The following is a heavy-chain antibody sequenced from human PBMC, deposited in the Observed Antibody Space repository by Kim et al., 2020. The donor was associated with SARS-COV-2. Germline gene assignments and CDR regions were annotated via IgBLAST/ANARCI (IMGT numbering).Heavy chain of an antibody. CDR2: ITGSGAGT. D-gene: IGHD3-10*01. Sequence: GGSLRLSCAAFGFMFSSYAMTWVRQAPGKGLEWASTITGSGAGTYYPASVKGRFSISRDNSQNTLYLQMNSLRDEDTAVYYCTKHRGTAGVRLSWGPGTL. J-gene: IGHJ5*02. CDR1: GFMFSSYA. V-gene: IGHV3-23*01. CDR3: TKHRGTAGVRLS.